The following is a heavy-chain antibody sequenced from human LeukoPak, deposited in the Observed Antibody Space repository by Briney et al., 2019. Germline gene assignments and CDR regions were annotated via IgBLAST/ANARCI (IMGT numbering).Heavy chain of an antibody. Sequence: GGSLRLSCAASGFTFNMYTMNWVRQAPGKGLNWVSSISSSSSTIHYADSVKGRFTVSRDNAKNSLYLQMNSLRAEDTAVYYCASGLQPLYYYYGMDVWGQGTTVTVSS. CDR3: ASGLQPLYYYYGMDV. CDR1: GFTFNMYT. D-gene: IGHD4-4*01. J-gene: IGHJ6*02. CDR2: ISSSSSTI. V-gene: IGHV3-48*01.